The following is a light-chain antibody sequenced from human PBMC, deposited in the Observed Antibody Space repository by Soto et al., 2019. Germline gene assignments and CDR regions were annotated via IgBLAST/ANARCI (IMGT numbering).Light chain of an antibody. CDR2: INSDGSH. J-gene: IGLJ2*01. CDR3: QTWGTVNVV. Sequence: QLVLTQSPSASASLGTSVKLTCTMSSGHSSDAIAWHPQQPEKGPRYLMKINSDGSHNKGDGIPDRFSGSRSGAERYLTISSLQSEDEADYYCQTWGTVNVVFGGGTKLTVL. V-gene: IGLV4-69*01. CDR1: SGHSSDA.